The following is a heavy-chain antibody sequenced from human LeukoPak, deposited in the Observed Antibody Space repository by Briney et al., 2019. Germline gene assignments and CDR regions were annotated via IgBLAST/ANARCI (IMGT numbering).Heavy chain of an antibody. CDR1: DASIGSTSYY. J-gene: IGHJ4*02. CDR3: ARNVSRGYFDY. V-gene: IGHV4-39*01. D-gene: IGHD3-10*01. Sequence: SETLSLTCTVSDASIGSTSYYWGWIRQPPGKGLEWIGSVYYSGSTHYNPSLKSRVTISVDTSKSQFSLKLSSVTAADTAVYFCARNVSRGYFDYWGQGTLVTVSS. CDR2: VYYSGST.